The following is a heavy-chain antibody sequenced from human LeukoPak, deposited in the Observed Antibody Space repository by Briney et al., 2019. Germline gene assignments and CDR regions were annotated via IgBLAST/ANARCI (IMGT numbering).Heavy chain of an antibody. V-gene: IGHV1-69*13. CDR1: GGTFSSYA. CDR2: IIPIFGTA. J-gene: IGHJ5*02. CDR3: ARVSYDILTGYASRGFDP. Sequence: SVKVSCKASGGTFSSYAISWVRQAPGQGLEWMGGIIPIFGTANYAQEFQGRVTITADESTSTAYMELSSLRSEDTAVYYCARVSYDILTGYASRGFDPWGQGTLVTVSS. D-gene: IGHD3-9*01.